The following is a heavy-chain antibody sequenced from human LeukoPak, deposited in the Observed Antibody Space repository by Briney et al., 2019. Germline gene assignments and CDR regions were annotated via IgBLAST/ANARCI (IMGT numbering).Heavy chain of an antibody. CDR2: ISVGAEYI. V-gene: IGHV3-23*01. D-gene: IGHD3-3*01. J-gene: IGHJ4*02. CDR3: ASGPPFLKYFEY. Sequence: GGSLRLSCTASGFTFSTYVMNWFRQAPGKGLEWVSTISVGAEYIFYADSVKGRFTISRDDSNNALYLQMHSLRAEDTALYYGASGPPFLKYFEYWGQGTLVTVSS. CDR1: GFTFSTYV.